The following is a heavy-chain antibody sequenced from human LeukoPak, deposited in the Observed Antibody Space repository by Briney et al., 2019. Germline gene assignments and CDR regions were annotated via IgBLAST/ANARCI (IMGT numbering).Heavy chain of an antibody. CDR2: IKQDGSEK. D-gene: IGHD3-22*01. Sequence: GGSLRLSCAASGFTFSSYWMSWVRQAPGKGLEWVANIKQDGSEKYYVDSVKGRFTISRDNAKNSLYLQMNSLRAEDTAVYYCARDQYYYDSSGSAWHAFDIWGQGTMATVSS. CDR3: ARDQYYYDSSGSAWHAFDI. CDR1: GFTFSSYW. V-gene: IGHV3-7*03. J-gene: IGHJ3*02.